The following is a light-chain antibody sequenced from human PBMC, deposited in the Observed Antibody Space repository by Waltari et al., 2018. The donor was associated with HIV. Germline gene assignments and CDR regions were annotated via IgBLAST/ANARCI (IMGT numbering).Light chain of an antibody. J-gene: IGLJ2*01. Sequence: QSALTQPASASGSPGPSTTITYPGTSSDVGSYNLFSWYQQHPGKAPTLMIYEGSKRPSGVSNRISGSKSASTASLTISGLQADDEADYFCSSYGGSSIWLFGGGTKLTVL. CDR3: SSYGGSSIWL. CDR1: SSDVGSYNL. V-gene: IGLV2-23*01. CDR2: EGS.